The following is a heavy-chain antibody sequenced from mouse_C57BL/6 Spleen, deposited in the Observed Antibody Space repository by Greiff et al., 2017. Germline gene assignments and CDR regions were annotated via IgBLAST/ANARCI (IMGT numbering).Heavy chain of an antibody. CDR2: IDPSDSET. J-gene: IGHJ4*01. Sequence: VQLQQPGAELVRPGSSVKLSCKASGYTFTSYWMHWVKQRPIQGLEWIGNIDPSDSETHYNQKFKDKATLTVDKSSSTAYMQLSSLTSEDSAVYYCARRSSGYVNYAMDYWGQGTSVTVSS. CDR1: GYTFTSYW. V-gene: IGHV1-52*01. CDR3: ARRSSGYVNYAMDY. D-gene: IGHD3-2*02.